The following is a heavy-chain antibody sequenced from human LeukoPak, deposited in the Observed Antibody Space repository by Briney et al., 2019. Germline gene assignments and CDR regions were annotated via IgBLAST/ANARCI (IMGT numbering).Heavy chain of an antibody. V-gene: IGHV3-53*01. D-gene: IGHD2/OR15-2a*01. CDR1: GFIVSTNY. J-gene: IGHJ6*03. Sequence: GGSLRLSCAASGFIVSTNYMIWVRQAPGKGLEWVSVIYSGGGTFYPDSVKGRFTISRDNSKNTVYLQMSSLRAEDTAVYYCAKGGSTLYYYMDVWGKGTTATVSS. CDR3: AKGGSTLYYYMDV. CDR2: IYSGGGT.